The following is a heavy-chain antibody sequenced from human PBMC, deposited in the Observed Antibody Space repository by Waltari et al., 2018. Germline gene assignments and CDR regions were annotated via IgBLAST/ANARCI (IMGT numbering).Heavy chain of an antibody. CDR3: AKANWNYVHKPYFDY. J-gene: IGHJ4*02. CDR2: ISWNSGSI. V-gene: IGHV3-9*03. Sequence: EVQLVESGGGLVQPGRSLRLSCAASGFTFDDYAMHWVRQAPGKGLEWVSGISWNSGSIGYADSVKGRFTISRDNAKNSLYLQMNSLRAEDMALYYCAKANWNYVHKPYFDYWGQGTLVTVSS. CDR1: GFTFDDYA. D-gene: IGHD1-7*01.